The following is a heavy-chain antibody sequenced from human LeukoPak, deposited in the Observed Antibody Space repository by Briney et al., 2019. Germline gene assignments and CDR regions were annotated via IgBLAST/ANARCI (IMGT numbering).Heavy chain of an antibody. CDR1: GFTFSSYW. CDR3: ARTNYDFWSGYYDYFDY. CDR2: IKQDGSEK. V-gene: IGHV3-7*01. Sequence: GGSLRLSCAASGFTFSSYWMSWVRQAPGKGLEWVANIKQDGSEKYYVDSVKGRFTISRDNAKNSLYLQMNSLRAEDTAVYYCARTNYDFWSGYYDYFDYWGQGTLVTVSS. J-gene: IGHJ4*02. D-gene: IGHD3-3*01.